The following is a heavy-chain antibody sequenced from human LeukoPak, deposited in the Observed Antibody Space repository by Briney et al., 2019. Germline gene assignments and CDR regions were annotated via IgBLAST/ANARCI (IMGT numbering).Heavy chain of an antibody. Sequence: GGSLRLSCAASGFTFSSYGMHWVRQAPGKGLEWVAVISYDGSNKYYADSVKGRFTISRDNSKNTLYLQMNSLRAEDTAVYYCAKVDATYYDYVTSFFDYWGQGPLVTVSS. CDR3: AKVDATYYDYVTSFFDY. CDR1: GFTFSSYG. CDR2: ISYDGSNK. J-gene: IGHJ4*02. V-gene: IGHV3-30*18. D-gene: IGHD3-16*01.